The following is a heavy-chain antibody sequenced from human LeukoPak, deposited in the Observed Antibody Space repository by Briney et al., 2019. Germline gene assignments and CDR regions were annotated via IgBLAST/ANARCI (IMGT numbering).Heavy chain of an antibody. J-gene: IGHJ1*01. D-gene: IGHD6-19*01. CDR2: ISYDGSNK. CDR1: GFTFSSYA. V-gene: IGHV3-30*09. Sequence: TGGSLRLSCAASGFTFSSYAMHWVRQAPGKGLEWVAVISYDGSNKYYADSVKGRFAISRDNSKNTLYLQMNSLRAEDTAVYYCARAVAGDAEYFQHWGQGTLVTVSS. CDR3: ARAVAGDAEYFQH.